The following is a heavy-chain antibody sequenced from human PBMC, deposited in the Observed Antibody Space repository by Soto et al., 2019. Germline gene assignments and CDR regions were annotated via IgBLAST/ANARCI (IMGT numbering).Heavy chain of an antibody. CDR2: IDSDGITT. CDR3: ARDRWIYGGSGGFDP. CDR1: GFTISAYW. J-gene: IGHJ5*02. V-gene: IGHV3-74*01. D-gene: IGHD3-3*01. Sequence: GGSLRLSCAASGFTISAYWMHWVRQVPGKGLVWVSRIDSDGITTNYADSVKGRFTISRDNAKNTLYLQMNNLRAEDTAVYLCARDRWIYGGSGGFDPWGRGTLVTVSS.